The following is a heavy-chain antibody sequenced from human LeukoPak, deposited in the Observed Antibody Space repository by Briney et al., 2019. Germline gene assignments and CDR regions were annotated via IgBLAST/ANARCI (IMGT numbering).Heavy chain of an antibody. J-gene: IGHJ4*02. Sequence: GGSLRLSCAASGFTFSSYEMNWVRQAPGKGLEWVSYISSSGSTIYYADSVKGRFTISRDNAKNSLYLQMNSLRAEDTAVYYCARDTTVTSLFDYWGQGTLVTVSS. D-gene: IGHD4-17*01. V-gene: IGHV3-48*03. CDR3: ARDTTVTSLFDY. CDR2: ISSSGSTI. CDR1: GFTFSSYE.